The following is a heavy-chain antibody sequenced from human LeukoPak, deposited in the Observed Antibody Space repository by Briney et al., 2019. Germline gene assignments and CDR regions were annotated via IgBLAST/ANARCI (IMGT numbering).Heavy chain of an antibody. CDR1: GYSISSGYY. J-gene: IGHJ5*02. CDR3: AGYQLLLRWFDP. CDR2: SNHSGST. D-gene: IGHD2-2*01. Sequence: PSETLSLTCTVSGYSISSGYYWGWIRQPPGKGLEGIGRSNHSGSTYYSPSLKSRVTISVDTSKNLFSLKLSSVTAADTAVYYCAGYQLLLRWFDPWGQGTLVTVSS. V-gene: IGHV4-38-2*02.